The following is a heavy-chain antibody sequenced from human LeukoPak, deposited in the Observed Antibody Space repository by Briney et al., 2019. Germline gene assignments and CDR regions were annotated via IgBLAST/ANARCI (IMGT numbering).Heavy chain of an antibody. Sequence: GGSPRLSCAASGLTVSSYMSWVRQAPGRRLEWVANIKEDGSEKNYVDSVKGRFTVSRDNANSSLYLHMISLRADDTAFYYCARGGRPDSWGQGTLVTVSS. V-gene: IGHV3-7*04. CDR2: IKEDGSEK. CDR3: ARGGRPDS. CDR1: GLTVSSY. D-gene: IGHD1-26*01. J-gene: IGHJ5*01.